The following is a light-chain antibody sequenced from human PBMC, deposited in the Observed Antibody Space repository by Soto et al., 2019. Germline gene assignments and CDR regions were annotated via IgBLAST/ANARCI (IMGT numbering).Light chain of an antibody. CDR1: QSVSSSY. Sequence: EIVLTQSPGTLSLSPGKRATLSCRASQSVSSSYLAWYQQKPGQAPRLLIYGASSRATGIADRFSGSGSGTDFTPTISRLEPEDFAVYYCQQYGSSPPWTFGQGTKVDIK. V-gene: IGKV3-20*01. CDR3: QQYGSSPPWT. CDR2: GAS. J-gene: IGKJ1*01.